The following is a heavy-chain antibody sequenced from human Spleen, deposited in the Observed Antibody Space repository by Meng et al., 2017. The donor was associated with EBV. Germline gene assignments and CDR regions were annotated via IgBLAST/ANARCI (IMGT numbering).Heavy chain of an antibody. CDR2: INPNSGDT. CDR1: GYTFTDYY. Sequence: QVELGQAGAEVKKPGASVKVSCKASGYTFTDYYMHWVRQAPGQGLEWMGRINPNSGDTDYAQKFQGRVTMTRDTSISTAYMELSRLRSDDTALYYCARDEMTTGFDYWGQGSLVTVSS. V-gene: IGHV1-2*06. CDR3: ARDEMTTGFDY. D-gene: IGHD4-17*01. J-gene: IGHJ4*02.